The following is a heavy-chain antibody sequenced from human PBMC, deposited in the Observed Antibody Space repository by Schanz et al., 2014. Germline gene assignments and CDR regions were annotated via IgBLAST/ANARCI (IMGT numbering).Heavy chain of an antibody. J-gene: IGHJ6*02. D-gene: IGHD3-10*01. CDR1: GLIFSDYA. V-gene: IGHV3-23*01. CDR2: ISGGGGTT. Sequence: EVQLLESGGGLVQPGGSLKLSCAASGLIFSDYAMCWVRQAPGKGLEWVSAISGGGGTTYYTDSVKGRFTISRDNSKSTLYLQMNSLRAEDTAVYYCAKDGPGGSGSYSADGGMDVWGQGTTVTVSS. CDR3: AKDGPGGSGSYSADGGMDV.